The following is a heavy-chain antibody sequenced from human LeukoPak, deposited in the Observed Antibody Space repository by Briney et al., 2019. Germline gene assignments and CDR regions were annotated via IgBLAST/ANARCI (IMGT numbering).Heavy chain of an antibody. D-gene: IGHD3-16*02. CDR1: GFTLSSYA. V-gene: IGHV3-23*01. CDR2: ISSSGGST. J-gene: IGHJ4*02. Sequence: GGSPRLSCAASGFTLSSYAMSWVRQAPGKGLQWVSGISSSGGSTYYVDSVKGRFTISTDNSKNTLYLQMNSLRAEDTAVYYCARSLSSRFSGPRRPYYFDSWGQGTLVTVSS. CDR3: ARSLSSRFSGPRRPYYFDS.